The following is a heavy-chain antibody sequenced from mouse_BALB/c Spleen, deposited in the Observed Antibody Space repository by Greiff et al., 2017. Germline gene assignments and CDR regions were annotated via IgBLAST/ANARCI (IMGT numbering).Heavy chain of an antibody. CDR2: IYPGSGST. V-gene: IGHV1S22*01. CDR3: TRSAYGYDYFDY. D-gene: IGHD2-2*01. CDR1: GYTFTSYW. Sequence: LQQPGSELVRPGASVKLSCKASGYTFTSYWMHWVKQRPGQGLEWIGNIYPGSGSTNYDEKFKSKATLTVDTSSSTAYMQLSSLTSEDSAVYYCTRSAYGYDYFDYWGQGTTLTVSS. J-gene: IGHJ2*01.